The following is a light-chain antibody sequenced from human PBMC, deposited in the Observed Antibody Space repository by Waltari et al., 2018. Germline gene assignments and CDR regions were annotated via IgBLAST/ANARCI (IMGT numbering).Light chain of an antibody. Sequence: QSVLTQPPSASGTPGQRVTISCSGSSSNIGSNPVNWYPQFPTTAPKLLRYYNDRRPSGVPDRFSGSKSGTSASLAISGLQSGDEADYYCAAFDDSLNGWVFGGGTKLTVL. J-gene: IGLJ3*02. CDR2: YND. CDR1: SSNIGSNP. CDR3: AAFDDSLNGWV. V-gene: IGLV1-44*01.